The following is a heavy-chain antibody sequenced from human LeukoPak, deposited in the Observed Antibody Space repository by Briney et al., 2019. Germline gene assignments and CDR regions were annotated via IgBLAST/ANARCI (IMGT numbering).Heavy chain of an antibody. V-gene: IGHV1-8*01. CDR2: MNPNSGNT. J-gene: IGHJ6*02. CDR3: ARGEYSYGLEGMDV. Sequence: ASVKVSCKASGYTFTSYDINWVRQATGQGLEWMGWMNPNSGNTGYALKFQGRVTMTRNTSISTAYMGLSSLRSEDTAVYYCARGEYSYGLEGMDVWGQGTTVTVSS. CDR1: GYTFTSYD. D-gene: IGHD5-18*01.